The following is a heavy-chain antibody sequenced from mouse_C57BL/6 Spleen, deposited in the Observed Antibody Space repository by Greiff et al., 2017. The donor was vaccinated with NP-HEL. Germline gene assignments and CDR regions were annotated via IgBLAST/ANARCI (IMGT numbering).Heavy chain of an antibody. J-gene: IGHJ2*01. CDR3: ARGGYDYFFDY. CDR1: GYSITSGYY. V-gene: IGHV3-6*01. Sequence: DVQLVESGPGLVKPSQSLSLTCSVTGYSITSGYYWNWIRQFPGNKLECMGYISYDGSNNYNPSLKNRISITRDTSKNQFFLKLNSVTTEDSATYYCARGGYDYFFDYWGQSTTLTVSS. CDR2: ISYDGSN. D-gene: IGHD2-4*01.